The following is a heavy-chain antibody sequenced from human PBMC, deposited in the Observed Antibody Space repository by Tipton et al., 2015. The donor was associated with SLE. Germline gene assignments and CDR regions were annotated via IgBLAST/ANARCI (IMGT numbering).Heavy chain of an antibody. D-gene: IGHD4/OR15-4a*01. CDR3: ARDRLSHWYFDL. Sequence: GSLRLSCAASGFTVSSNYMNWVRQAPGKGLEWVSVLYSGGSTYYADSVKGRFTISRDNSKNTLYLQMNSLRTEDTAAYYCARDRLSHWYFDLWGRGTLVTVSS. V-gene: IGHV3-53*05. J-gene: IGHJ2*01. CDR1: GFTVSSNY. CDR2: LYSGGST.